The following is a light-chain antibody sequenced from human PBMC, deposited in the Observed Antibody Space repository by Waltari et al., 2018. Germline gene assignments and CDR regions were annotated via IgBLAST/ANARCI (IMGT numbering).Light chain of an antibody. CDR2: EAS. J-gene: IGKJ3*01. CDR1: HSFSTW. CDR3: QQFNTYPIP. V-gene: IGKV1-5*03. Sequence: DIKMTQDPPTLSASVGARVTITCLASHSFSTWLAWYQQKPGKAPKLLIYEASSLENGVPSRFSGSGSGTEFTLTISSLQPDDFATYYCQQFNTYPIPFGRGTKVDIK.